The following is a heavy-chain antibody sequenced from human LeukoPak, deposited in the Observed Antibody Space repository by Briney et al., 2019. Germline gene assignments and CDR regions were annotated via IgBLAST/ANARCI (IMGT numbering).Heavy chain of an antibody. CDR2: IYHSGNT. V-gene: IGHV4-38-2*02. CDR1: GYSITSGYY. D-gene: IGHD2-15*01. Sequence: SETLSLTCTVSGYSITSGYYWAWIRQPPGKGLEWIGSIYHSGNTYYNPSLKSRVIILVDTSKNQFSLQLGSVTPTDTAVYYCARAGYCSGVSCYSAVPGKYWGQGALVTVSS. J-gene: IGHJ4*02. CDR3: ARAGYCSGVSCYSAVPGKY.